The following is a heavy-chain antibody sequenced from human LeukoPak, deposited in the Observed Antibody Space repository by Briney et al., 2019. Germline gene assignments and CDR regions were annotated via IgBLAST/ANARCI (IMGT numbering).Heavy chain of an antibody. V-gene: IGHV3-9*01. CDR2: ISWNSGSI. CDR3: AKVPKQQLAYWYFDL. CDR1: GFTFSDYY. Sequence: PGGSLRLSCAASGFTFSDYYMSWIRQAPGKGLEWVSGISWNSGSIGYADSVKGRFTISRDNAKNSLYLQMNSLRAEDTALYYCAKVPKQQLAYWYFDLWGRGTLVTVSS. J-gene: IGHJ2*01. D-gene: IGHD6-13*01.